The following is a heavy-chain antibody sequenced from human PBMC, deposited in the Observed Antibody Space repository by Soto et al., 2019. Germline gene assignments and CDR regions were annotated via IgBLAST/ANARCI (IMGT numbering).Heavy chain of an antibody. CDR2: ISGSGGST. CDR3: AKGSPFRLRLMKSLYFVFFGQQSRVNF. CDR1: GFTFSSYA. V-gene: IGHV3-23*01. J-gene: IGHJ1*01. D-gene: IGHD2-2*02. Sequence: PGGSLRLSCTASGFTFSSYAMSWVRQAPRKGLERVSAISGSGGSTYYADSVKGRFTISRDHSKNTLYLQMDSLRAEDTAVYYCAKGSPFRLRLMKSLYFVFFGQQSRVNF.